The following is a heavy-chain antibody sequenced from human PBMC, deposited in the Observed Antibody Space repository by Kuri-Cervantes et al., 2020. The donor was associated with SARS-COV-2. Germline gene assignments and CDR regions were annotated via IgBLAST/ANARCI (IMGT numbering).Heavy chain of an antibody. V-gene: IGHV4-59*08. D-gene: IGHD2-8*01. CDR1: GGSISSHY. J-gene: IGHJ6*03. CDR3: ARARMDYMDV. CDR2: IYYSGST. Sequence: GSLRLSCTVSGGSISSHYWSWIRQPPGKGLEWIGYIYYSGSTYYNPSLKSRVTISVDTSKNQFSLKLSSVTAADTAVYYCARARMDYMDVWGKGTTVTVSS.